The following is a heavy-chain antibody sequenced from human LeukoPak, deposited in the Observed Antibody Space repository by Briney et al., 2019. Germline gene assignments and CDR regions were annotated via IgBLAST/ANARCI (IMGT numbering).Heavy chain of an antibody. J-gene: IGHJ4*02. D-gene: IGHD2-2*01. CDR2: ISYDGSNK. CDR3: AAPGVPAATYYFDY. V-gene: IGHV3-30*03. Sequence: TGGSLRLSCAASGFTFSSYGMHWVRQAPGKGLEWVAVISYDGSNKYYADSVKGRFTISRDNSKNTLYLQMNSLRAEDTAVYYCAAPGVPAATYYFDYWGQGTLVTVSS. CDR1: GFTFSSYG.